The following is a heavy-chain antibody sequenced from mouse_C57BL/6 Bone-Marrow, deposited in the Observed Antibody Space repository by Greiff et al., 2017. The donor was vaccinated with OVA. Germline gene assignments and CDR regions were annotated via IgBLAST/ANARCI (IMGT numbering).Heavy chain of an antibody. D-gene: IGHD2-3*01. CDR3: ARWLLPYFDY. Sequence: DVQLQESGPELVKPGASVKMSCKASGYTFTDYNMHWVKQSHGKSLEWIGYINPNNGGTSYNQKFKGKATLTVNKSSSTAYMELRSLTSEDSAVYYCARWLLPYFDYWGQGTTLTVSS. CDR1: GYTFTDYN. V-gene: IGHV1-22*01. CDR2: INPNNGGT. J-gene: IGHJ2*01.